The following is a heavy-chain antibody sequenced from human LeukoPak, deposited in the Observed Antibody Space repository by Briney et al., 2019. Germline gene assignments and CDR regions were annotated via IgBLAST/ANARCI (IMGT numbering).Heavy chain of an antibody. CDR1: GGSVSSGSYY. J-gene: IGHJ5*02. Sequence: SETLSLTCTASGGSVSSGSYYWSWIRQPPGKGLEWIGYIYYSGSTNYNPSLKSRVTISVDTSKNQFSLKLSSVTAEDTAVYYCARKIAVAGGGFDPWGQGTLVTVSS. D-gene: IGHD6-19*01. CDR3: ARKIAVAGGGFDP. V-gene: IGHV4-61*01. CDR2: IYYSGST.